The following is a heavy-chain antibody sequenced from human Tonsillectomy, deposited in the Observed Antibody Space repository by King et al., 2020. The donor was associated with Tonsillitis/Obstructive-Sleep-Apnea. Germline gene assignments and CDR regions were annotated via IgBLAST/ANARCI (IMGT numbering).Heavy chain of an antibody. J-gene: IGHJ4*02. CDR2: ISFDGSNK. V-gene: IGHV3-30*04. CDR1: GFSFSNYA. CDR3: AREYRHYFDY. D-gene: IGHD3-16*02. Sequence: VQLVESGGGVVQPGKSLRLSCAASGFSFSNYAMHWVRQAPGEGLEWVAFISFDGSNKYHADSVKGRFCISRDNSKNTLYLQMNSLRAEDTAVYYCAREYRHYFDYWGQGTLVTVSS.